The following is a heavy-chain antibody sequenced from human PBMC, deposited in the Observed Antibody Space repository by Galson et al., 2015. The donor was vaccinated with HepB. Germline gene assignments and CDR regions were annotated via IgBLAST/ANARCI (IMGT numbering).Heavy chain of an antibody. CDR1: GGTFSSYA. J-gene: IGHJ4*02. Sequence: SVKVSCKASGGTFSSYAISWVRQAPGQGLEWMGGIIPIFGIANYAQKFQGRVTITADESTSTAYMELSSLRSEDTAVYYCARDKARGYSYGYLLFDYWGQGTLVTVSS. CDR3: ARDKARGYSYGYLLFDY. V-gene: IGHV1-69*13. D-gene: IGHD5-18*01. CDR2: IIPIFGIA.